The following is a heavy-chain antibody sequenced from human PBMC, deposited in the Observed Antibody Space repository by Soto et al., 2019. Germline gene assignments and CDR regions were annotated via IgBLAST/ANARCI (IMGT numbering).Heavy chain of an antibody. V-gene: IGHV1-3*01. J-gene: IGHJ3*02. CDR1: GYTFTSHD. Sequence: QVQLMQSGAEVKKPGASVKLSCKASGYTFTSHDIHWVRQAPRQRPERMGWINVGNGIAKYSQRFQGRVTITRDTSASTAYMDLSSLTSEDTAVYYCAGLWYPPYEDFDIWAQGTLVTVSS. CDR2: INVGNGIA. CDR3: AGLWYPPYEDFDI. D-gene: IGHD3-10*01.